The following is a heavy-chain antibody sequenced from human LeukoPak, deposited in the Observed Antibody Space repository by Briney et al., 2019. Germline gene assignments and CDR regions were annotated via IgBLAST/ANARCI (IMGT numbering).Heavy chain of an antibody. V-gene: IGHV4-39*02. J-gene: IGHJ3*02. CDR3: ARDGQEGPMTHAFDI. CDR2: IYYSGST. CDR1: GGSISSSSYY. Sequence: PSETLSLTCTVSGGSISSSSYYWGWIRQPPGKGLEWIGSIYYSGSTYYNPSLKSRVTISVDTSKNQFSLKLSSVTAADTAVYYCARDGQEGPMTHAFDIWGQGTMVTVSS.